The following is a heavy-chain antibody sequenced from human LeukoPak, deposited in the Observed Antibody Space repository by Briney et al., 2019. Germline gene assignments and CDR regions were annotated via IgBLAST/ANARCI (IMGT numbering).Heavy chain of an antibody. J-gene: IGHJ4*02. V-gene: IGHV1-18*04. CDR2: ISGYSGNT. CDR3: ARMGSSWYSYYFDY. D-gene: IGHD6-13*01. CDR1: GYIFSDYY. Sequence: ASVKVSCKASGYIFSDYYMHWVRQAPGQGLEWMGWISGYSGNTDYAQKLQGRVTMTTDTSTSTAYMELRSLRSDDTAVYYCARMGSSWYSYYFDYWGQGTLVTVSS.